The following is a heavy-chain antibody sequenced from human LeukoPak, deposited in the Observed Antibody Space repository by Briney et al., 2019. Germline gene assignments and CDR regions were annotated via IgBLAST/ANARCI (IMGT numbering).Heavy chain of an antibody. CDR2: ISSSSSYI. Sequence: GGSLRLSCAASGFTFSSCSMNWVRQAPGKGLEWVSSISSSSSYIYYADSVKGRFTISRDNAKNSLYLQMNSLRAEDTAVYYCARTLTAFVVVVVAADYWGQGTLVTVSS. CDR1: GFTFSSCS. J-gene: IGHJ4*02. D-gene: IGHD2-15*01. CDR3: ARTLTAFVVVVVAADY. V-gene: IGHV3-21*01.